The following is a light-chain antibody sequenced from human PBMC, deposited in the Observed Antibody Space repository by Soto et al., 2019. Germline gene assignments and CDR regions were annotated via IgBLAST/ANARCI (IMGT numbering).Light chain of an antibody. CDR2: EVR. CDR1: SSDVGSYNY. V-gene: IGLV2-14*01. J-gene: IGLJ1*01. Sequence: QSALTQPASVSGCPGQSITISCTGTSSDVGSYNYVSWYQQHPGKAPKLMIYEVRDRPSGISSRFSGSKSGNTASLTISGLQTEDEADHYCSSYTSSSILFGTGTKVTVL. CDR3: SSYTSSSIL.